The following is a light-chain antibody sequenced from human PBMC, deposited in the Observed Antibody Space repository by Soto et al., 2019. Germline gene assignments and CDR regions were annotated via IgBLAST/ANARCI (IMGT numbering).Light chain of an antibody. CDR3: QQYDYLRT. J-gene: IGKJ4*01. CDR1: QDISNY. V-gene: IGKV1-33*01. Sequence: DLQITQSPSSLSAFLGHRGTITFPASQDISNYLNWYQQKPGKAPKLLIYDASNLETGGPSRFSGSRSGTDFTFTISSLQPEDIATYYCQQYDYLRTFGGGTKVDIK. CDR2: DAS.